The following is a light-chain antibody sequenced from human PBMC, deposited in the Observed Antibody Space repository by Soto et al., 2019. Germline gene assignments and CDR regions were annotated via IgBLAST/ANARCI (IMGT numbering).Light chain of an antibody. J-gene: IGKJ1*01. V-gene: IGKV3-20*01. CDR1: QSVSSSY. CDR3: QQYGSSLRT. CDR2: GAS. Sequence: EIVLTQSPGTLSLSPGERATLSCRASQSVSSSYLAWYQQKPGQAPRLLIYGASSRATGIPDRFSGSGSGTDFTLTISRLEPEDFAVYYWQQYGSSLRTLGQRTKVEIK.